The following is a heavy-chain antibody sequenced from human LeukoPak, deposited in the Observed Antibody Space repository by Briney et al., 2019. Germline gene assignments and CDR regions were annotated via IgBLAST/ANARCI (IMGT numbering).Heavy chain of an antibody. J-gene: IGHJ4*02. V-gene: IGHV1-2*02. D-gene: IGHD5-18*01. Sequence: ASVKVSCKASGYTFTSYGISWVRQAPGQGLEWMGWINPNSGGTNYAQKFQGRVTMTRDTSISTAYMELSRLRSDDTAVYYCARDKDSYDFDYWGQGTLVTVSS. CDR2: INPNSGGT. CDR3: ARDKDSYDFDY. CDR1: GYTFTSYG.